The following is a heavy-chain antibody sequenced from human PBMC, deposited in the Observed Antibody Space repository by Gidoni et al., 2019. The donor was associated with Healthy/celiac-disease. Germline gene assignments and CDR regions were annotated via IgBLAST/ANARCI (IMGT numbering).Heavy chain of an antibody. V-gene: IGHV1-69*01. CDR2: IIPIFGTA. CDR3: ARDKGHDYGDFDAFDI. D-gene: IGHD4-17*01. Sequence: QVQLGQSGAEVKKPGSSVKVSCKASGGTFSSYAISWVRQAPGQGLEWMGGIIPIFGTANYAQKFHGRVTITADESTSTAYMELSSLRSEDTAVYYCARDKGHDYGDFDAFDIWGQGTMVTVSS. CDR1: GGTFSSYA. J-gene: IGHJ3*02.